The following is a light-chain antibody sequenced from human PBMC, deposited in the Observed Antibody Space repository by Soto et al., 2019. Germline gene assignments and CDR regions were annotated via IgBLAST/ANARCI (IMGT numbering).Light chain of an antibody. J-gene: IGLJ1*01. CDR3: VAWDDSLSGLV. CDR1: SANIGNNF. CDR2: SNN. V-gene: IGLV1-47*02. Sequence: QSVLTQPPSASGTPGQRVTISCPGRSANIGNNFVCWYQQLPGTAPKLLIYSNNQRPSGVPDRFSGSKSGTSASLAISGLRSEDEANYYCVAWDDSLSGLVFGTGTQLTVL.